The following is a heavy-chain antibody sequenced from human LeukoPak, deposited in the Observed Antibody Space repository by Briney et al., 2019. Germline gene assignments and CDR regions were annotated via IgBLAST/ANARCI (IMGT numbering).Heavy chain of an antibody. Sequence: SVKVSCKASGGTFSNYSISWVRQAPGQGLEWMGEIIPIFGTANYAQKFQGRVTITADKSTSTAYMELSSLRSEDTAIYYCARRYCTNGVCYDDRGAFDIWGQGTMLTVSS. CDR3: ARRYCTNGVCYDDRGAFDI. D-gene: IGHD2-8*01. V-gene: IGHV1-69*06. J-gene: IGHJ3*02. CDR1: GGTFSNYS. CDR2: IIPIFGTA.